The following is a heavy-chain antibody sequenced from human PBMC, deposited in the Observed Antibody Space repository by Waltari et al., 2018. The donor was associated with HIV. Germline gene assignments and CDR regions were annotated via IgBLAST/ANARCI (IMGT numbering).Heavy chain of an antibody. Sequence: EVRLVEYGGGLVQHGGSLGLSRAASGLPFSASWMTWARQGAGKGLEWVANIKEDGSEIHYVDSVKGRFTISRDNAKNSLYRQMNSLRAEDTAVYYCARRQQLTDWGQGTLVTVSS. V-gene: IGHV3-7*01. CDR1: GLPFSASW. D-gene: IGHD6-13*01. CDR3: ARRQQLTD. J-gene: IGHJ4*02. CDR2: IKEDGSEI.